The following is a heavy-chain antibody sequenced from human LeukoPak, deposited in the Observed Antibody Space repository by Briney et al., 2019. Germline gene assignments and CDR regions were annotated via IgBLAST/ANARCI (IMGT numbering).Heavy chain of an antibody. D-gene: IGHD6-13*01. Sequence: GRSLRLSSAASGFTFSSYSMNWVRQAPGKGLEWVSSISSSSSYIYYADSVKGRFTISRDNAKNSLYLQMVTLRAEDTAVYYCARSGKDSSSPTYWGQGTLVTVSS. J-gene: IGHJ4*02. CDR3: ARSGKDSSSPTY. CDR2: ISSSSSYI. V-gene: IGHV3-21*01. CDR1: GFTFSSYS.